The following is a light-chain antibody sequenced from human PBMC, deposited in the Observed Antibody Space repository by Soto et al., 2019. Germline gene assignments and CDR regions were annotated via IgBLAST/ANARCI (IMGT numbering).Light chain of an antibody. CDR2: GAS. V-gene: IGKV3-15*01. Sequence: ERVMTQSPATLSVSPGERATISCRASQSVGGDLAWYQQKPGQAPRLLIYGASSRAPGIPDRFSGSGSGTEFTLTISSLQSEDSAVYYCQQYENWPQLTFGGGTKVEIK. CDR1: QSVGGD. CDR3: QQYENWPQLT. J-gene: IGKJ4*01.